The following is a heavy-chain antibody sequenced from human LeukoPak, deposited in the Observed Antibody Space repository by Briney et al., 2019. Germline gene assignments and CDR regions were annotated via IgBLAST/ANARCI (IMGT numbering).Heavy chain of an antibody. D-gene: IGHD3-10*01. V-gene: IGHV3-7*01. CDR2: IKQDGSEK. J-gene: IGHJ6*02. CDR3: ARDYFMWFGELSTYYYYGMDV. CDR1: GFTFSSYW. Sequence: GGSLRLSCAASGFTFSSYWMSWVRQAPGKGLEWVANIKQDGSEKYYVDSVKGRFTISRDNAKNSLYLQMNSLRAEDTAVYYCARDYFMWFGELSTYYYYGMDVWGQGTTVTVSS.